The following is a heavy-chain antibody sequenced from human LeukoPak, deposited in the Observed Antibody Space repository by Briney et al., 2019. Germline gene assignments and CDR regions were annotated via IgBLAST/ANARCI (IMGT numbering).Heavy chain of an antibody. V-gene: IGHV4-59*01. J-gene: IGHJ4*02. CDR3: ARGVEMATSHFDY. CDR2: IYYSGST. Sequence: SETLSLTCTVSGGSISRYYWSWIRQPPGKGLEWIGCIYYSGSTNYKPSLRSRVTISVDTSKNQFSLKLSSVTAADTAVYYCARGVEMATSHFDYWGQGTLVTVSS. D-gene: IGHD5-24*01. CDR1: GGSISRYY.